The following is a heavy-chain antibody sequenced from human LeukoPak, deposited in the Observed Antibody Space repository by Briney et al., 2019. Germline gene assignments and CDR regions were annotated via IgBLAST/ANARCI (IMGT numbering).Heavy chain of an antibody. Sequence: QPGGSLRLSCAASGFTFSSYSMNWVRQAPGKGLEWVSYISSSSSTIYYADSVKGRFTISRDNAKNSLYLQMNSLRAEDTAVYYCARDRRSAHWGQGTLVTVSS. CDR2: ISSSSSTI. J-gene: IGHJ4*02. CDR3: ARDRRSAH. V-gene: IGHV3-48*01. CDR1: GFTFSSYS.